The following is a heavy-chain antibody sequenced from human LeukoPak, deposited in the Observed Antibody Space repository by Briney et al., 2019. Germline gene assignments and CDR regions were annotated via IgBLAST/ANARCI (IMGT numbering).Heavy chain of an antibody. CDR2: IARDGGAK. D-gene: IGHD6-19*01. J-gene: IGHJ4*02. CDR1: GFSFSNHG. CDR3: AREATWGQWYFDH. V-gene: IGHV3-30*03. Sequence: GTSLRLSCVASGFSFSNHGMHWVRQAPGKGLEWVSVIARDGGAKFYADSVKGRFTLSRDNSKNMFFLQMNFLTVEDSAIYYCAREATWGQWYFDHWGQGTPVTVSS.